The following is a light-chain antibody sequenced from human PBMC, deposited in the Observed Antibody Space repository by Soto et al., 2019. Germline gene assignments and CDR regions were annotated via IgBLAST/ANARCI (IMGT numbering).Light chain of an antibody. CDR3: QQYNKWPLT. CDR2: GAS. V-gene: IGKV3-15*01. J-gene: IGKJ1*01. CDR1: QSVGSD. Sequence: EIVVTQSPATLSVSPGERATLSCRASQSVGSDFAWYQQKPGQAPRLLIYGASTRASGLPGRFSGSGSGTEFTLTISSLQSEDFAVYYCQQYNKWPLTFGQGTKVEIK.